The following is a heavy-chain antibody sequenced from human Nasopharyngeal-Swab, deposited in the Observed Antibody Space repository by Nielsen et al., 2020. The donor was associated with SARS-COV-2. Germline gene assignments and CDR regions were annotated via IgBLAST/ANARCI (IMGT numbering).Heavy chain of an antibody. J-gene: IGHJ4*02. D-gene: IGHD2-15*01. CDR2: IYPGDSDT. CDR3: ARRVGYCSGGSCYFDY. CDR1: GYSFTCYW. Sequence: AASLNTSCTGSGYSFTCYWIGWVRQLPGKGLEWMGIIYPGDSDTRYRPSFQGQVTISADKSISTAYLQCSSLKASDTAMYYCARRVGYCSGGSCYFDYWGQGTLVTVSS. V-gene: IGHV5-51*01.